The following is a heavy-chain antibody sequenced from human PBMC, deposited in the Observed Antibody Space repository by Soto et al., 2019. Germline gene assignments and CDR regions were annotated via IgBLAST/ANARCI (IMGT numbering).Heavy chain of an antibody. CDR1: GFTFSTHA. CDR3: AKDPPWTVGPLAMDV. Sequence: EVQLLESGGGLVQPGGSLRHSCVASGFTFSTHAMSWVRQAPGKGLEWVSTFSGSGGNIYYAESVKGRLTISRDDSKNTLYLQMNSLRVEDTAVYYCAKDPPWTVGPLAMDVWGQGITVTVSS. CDR2: FSGSGGNI. V-gene: IGHV3-23*01. D-gene: IGHD2-2*01. J-gene: IGHJ6*02.